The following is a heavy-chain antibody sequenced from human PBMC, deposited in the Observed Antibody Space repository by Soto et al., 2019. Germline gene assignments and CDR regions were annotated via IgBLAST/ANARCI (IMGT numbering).Heavy chain of an antibody. CDR3: AKDSILLEIVSKGHYGMDV. Sequence: GGSLRLSCAASGFTFSSYAMSWVRQAPGKGLEWVSAISGSGGSTYYADSVKGRFTISRDNSKNTLYLQMNSLRAEDTAVYYCAKDSILLEIVSKGHYGMDVWGQGTTVTVSS. D-gene: IGHD1-26*01. CDR2: ISGSGGST. CDR1: GFTFSSYA. V-gene: IGHV3-23*01. J-gene: IGHJ6*02.